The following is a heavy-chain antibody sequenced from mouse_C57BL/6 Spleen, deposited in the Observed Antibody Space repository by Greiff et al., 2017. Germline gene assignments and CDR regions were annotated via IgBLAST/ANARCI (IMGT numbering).Heavy chain of an antibody. V-gene: IGHV1-62-2*01. D-gene: IGHD2-5*01. CDR2: FYPGSGSI. CDR1: GYTFTEYT. J-gene: IGHJ4*01. CDR3: ARHEEGPSIVTTDAMCD. Sequence: VQLQQSGAELVKPGASVKLSCKASGYTFTEYTIHWVKQRSGQGLEWIGWFYPGSGSIKYNEKFKDKATLTADKSSSTVYMELSRLTSEDSAVYCCARHEEGPSIVTTDAMCDWGQGTSVTVYS.